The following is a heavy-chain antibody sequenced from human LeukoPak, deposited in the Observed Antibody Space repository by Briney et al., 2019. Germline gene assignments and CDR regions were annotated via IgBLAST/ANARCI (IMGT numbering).Heavy chain of an antibody. J-gene: IGHJ4*02. CDR3: ARESSVPAATTYYFDY. Sequence: ASVKVSCKASGYTFTSYGISWVRQAPGQGLEWMGWISAYNGNTNYAQKLQGRVTMTTDTSTSTAYMELRSLRSDDTAVYYCARESSVPAATTYYFDYWGQGTLVTVSS. CDR1: GYTFTSYG. CDR2: ISAYNGNT. V-gene: IGHV1-18*01. D-gene: IGHD2-2*01.